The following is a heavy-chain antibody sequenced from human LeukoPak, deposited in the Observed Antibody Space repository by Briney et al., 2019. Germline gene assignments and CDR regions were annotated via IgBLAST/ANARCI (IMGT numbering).Heavy chain of an antibody. D-gene: IGHD3-22*01. V-gene: IGHV3-64D*06. J-gene: IGHJ4*02. CDR3: VKGSSYYYDSSGYYVDY. Sequence: GGSLRLFCSASGFSFRSFAMHWVRQAPGKGLEYVSSISSNGGSTYNTDSVKGRFTISRDNFKNTLFLQMSSMRAEDTAVYYCVKGSSYYYDSSGYYVDYWGQGTLVTVSS. CDR2: ISSNGGST. CDR1: GFSFRSFA.